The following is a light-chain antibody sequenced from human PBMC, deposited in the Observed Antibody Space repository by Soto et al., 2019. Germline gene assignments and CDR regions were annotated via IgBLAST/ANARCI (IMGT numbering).Light chain of an antibody. CDR1: QSISDF. CDR3: QQSYSTPIT. CDR2: AAS. Sequence: DIQMTQSPATLSVSLGDRVTITCWASQSISDFLNWYQQKPGKAPKLLIYAASTLQSGVPSRFSGSEYGTDFNLTISSLQPEDFATYYCQQSYSTPITFGQGTRLEIK. V-gene: IGKV1-39*01. J-gene: IGKJ5*01.